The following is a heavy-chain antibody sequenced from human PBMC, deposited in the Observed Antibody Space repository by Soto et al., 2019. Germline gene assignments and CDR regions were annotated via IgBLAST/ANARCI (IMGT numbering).Heavy chain of an antibody. CDR2: IWSASNI. CDR3: VRDYSFGFDY. J-gene: IGHJ4*02. Sequence: EVQLVESGGGLAQPGGSLRLSCAASGFTFSSYGVNWVRQAPGKGLEWVSNIWSASNINYAVSVKGRFTVSRDNAKNSMSLQMDGLKDEDTAVYYCVRDYSFGFDYWGQGILVTVSS. V-gene: IGHV3-48*02. D-gene: IGHD6-13*01. CDR1: GFTFSSYG.